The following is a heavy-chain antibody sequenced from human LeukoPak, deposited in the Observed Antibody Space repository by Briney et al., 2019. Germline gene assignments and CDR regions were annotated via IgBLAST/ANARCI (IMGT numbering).Heavy chain of an antibody. CDR1: GGSISTYF. CDR2: IHKSGST. D-gene: IGHD4-17*01. CDR3: AREYGDFYMDV. V-gene: IGHV4-59*01. J-gene: IGHJ6*03. Sequence: PSETLSLACSVSGGSISTYFWSWIRQPPGKGLEWIGFIHKSGSTNHNPSLRGRVTISIDTSKNQVSLRLRSVTAADTAVYYCAREYGDFYMDVWGNGTTVTVSS.